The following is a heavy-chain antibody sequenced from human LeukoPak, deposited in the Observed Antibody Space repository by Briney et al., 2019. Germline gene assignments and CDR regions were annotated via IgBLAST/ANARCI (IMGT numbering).Heavy chain of an antibody. CDR3: AREWGTGAYYYYYYGMDV. D-gene: IGHD3-10*01. CDR1: GFTLSYYY. J-gene: IGHJ6*02. V-gene: IGHV3-11*01. Sequence: GGSLRLSRAASGFTLSYYYMRWLPQPPGKGGEWVSYISSSGSTIYYADSVKGRFTISRDNAKNSLYLQMNSLRAEDTAVYYCAREWGTGAYYYYYYGMDVWGQGTTVTVSS. CDR2: ISSSGSTI.